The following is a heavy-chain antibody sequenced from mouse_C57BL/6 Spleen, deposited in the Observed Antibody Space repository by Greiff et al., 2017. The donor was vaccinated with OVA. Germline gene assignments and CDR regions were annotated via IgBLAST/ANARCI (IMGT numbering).Heavy chain of an antibody. J-gene: IGHJ4*01. V-gene: IGHV1-4*01. Sequence: QVQLQQSGAELARPGASVKMSCKASGYTFTSYTMHWVKQRPGQGLEWIGYINPSSGYTKYNQKFKDKATLTADKSSSTAYMQLSSLTSEDSAVYYCARTITTVVDGYYAMDYWGQGTSVTVSS. CDR2: INPSSGYT. CDR1: GYTFTSYT. CDR3: ARTITTVVDGYYAMDY. D-gene: IGHD1-1*01.